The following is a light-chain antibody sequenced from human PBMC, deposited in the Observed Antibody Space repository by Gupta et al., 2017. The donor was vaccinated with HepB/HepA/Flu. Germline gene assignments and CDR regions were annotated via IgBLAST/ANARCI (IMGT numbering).Light chain of an antibody. CDR3: QQHNDWPPWT. CDR2: GAS. Sequence: EIVMTQSPATLSVSPGERATLSCRASQSLSSNLVWYQQKPGQAPRLLIYGASTRATGIPARFSGSGCGTEFTLTISSRQSEDFAVYYCQQHNDWPPWTFGQGTKVEIK. V-gene: IGKV3-15*01. J-gene: IGKJ1*01. CDR1: QSLSSN.